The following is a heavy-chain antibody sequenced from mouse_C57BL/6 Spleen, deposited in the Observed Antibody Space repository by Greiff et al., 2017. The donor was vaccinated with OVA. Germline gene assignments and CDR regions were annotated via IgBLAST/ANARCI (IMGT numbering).Heavy chain of an antibody. V-gene: IGHV5-16*01. CDR1: GFTFSDYY. CDR3: AREVDGYFFDY. Sequence: EVHLVESEGGLVQPGSSMKLSCTASGFTFSDYYMAWVRQVPEKGLEWVANINYDGSSTYYLDSLKSRFIISRDNAKNILYLQMSSLKSEDTATYYCAREVDGYFFDYWGQGTTLTVSS. D-gene: IGHD2-3*01. CDR2: INYDGSST. J-gene: IGHJ2*01.